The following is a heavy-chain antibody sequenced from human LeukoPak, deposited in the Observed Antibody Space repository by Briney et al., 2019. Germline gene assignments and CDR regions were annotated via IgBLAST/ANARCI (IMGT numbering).Heavy chain of an antibody. J-gene: IGHJ5*02. CDR3: ARGVSDCSSPSCYDVRNWFDP. CDR1: GDSISSGSYY. D-gene: IGHD2-2*01. V-gene: IGHV4-61*02. Sequence: SETLSLTCTVSGDSISSGSYYWSWIRQPAGEGLEWIGRIYTSGSTNYNPSLKSRVTISVDSSKNQFSLKLSSVTAADTAVYYCARGVSDCSSPSCYDVRNWFDPWGQGTLVTVSS. CDR2: IYTSGST.